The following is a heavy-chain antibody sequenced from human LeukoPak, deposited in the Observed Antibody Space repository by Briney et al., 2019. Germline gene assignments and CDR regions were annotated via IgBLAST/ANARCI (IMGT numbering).Heavy chain of an antibody. V-gene: IGHV1-2*02. CDR1: GYTFTGYY. D-gene: IGHD3-10*01. Sequence: ASVKVSCKASGYTFTGYYMHWVRQAPGQGLEWMGWINPNSGDTNYAQKFQGRVTMTRDTSISTAYMELSRLRSGDTAVYYCARDRGHYYGSGSYTWFDPWGQGTLVTVSS. CDR2: INPNSGDT. CDR3: ARDRGHYYGSGSYTWFDP. J-gene: IGHJ5*02.